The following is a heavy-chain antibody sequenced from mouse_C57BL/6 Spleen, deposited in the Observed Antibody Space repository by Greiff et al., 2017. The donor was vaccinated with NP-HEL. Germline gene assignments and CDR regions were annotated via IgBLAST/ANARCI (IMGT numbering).Heavy chain of an antibody. Sequence: EVQLVESGGDLVKPGGSLKLSCAASGFTFSSYGMSWVRQTPDKRLEWVATISSGGSYTNYQESVKGRFTITRDNAKNTLYLQMDSLQSEGTAMYYCARCQYGSSYRYVEVWGTGTTVTVSS. CDR1: GFTFSSYG. CDR3: ARCQYGSSYRYVEV. V-gene: IGHV5-6*01. J-gene: IGHJ1*03. D-gene: IGHD1-1*01. CDR2: ISSGGSYT.